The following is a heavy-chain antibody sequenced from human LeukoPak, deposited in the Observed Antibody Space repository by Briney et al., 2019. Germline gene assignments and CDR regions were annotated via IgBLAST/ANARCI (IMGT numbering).Heavy chain of an antibody. J-gene: IGHJ4*02. V-gene: IGHV3-74*01. D-gene: IGHD4-17*01. CDR3: ARGGYGDDDLFEY. CDR1: GFTFSSYW. CDR2: INTDGSST. Sequence: GGSLRLSCAASGFTFSSYWMHWVRQAPGKGLVWVSRINTDGSSTSYADSVKGRFTISRDNARNTLYLQMNSLRAEDTAVYYCARGGYGDDDLFEYWGQGTLLTVSS.